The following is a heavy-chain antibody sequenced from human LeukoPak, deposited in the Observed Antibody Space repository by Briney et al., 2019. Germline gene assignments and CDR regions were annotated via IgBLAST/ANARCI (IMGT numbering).Heavy chain of an antibody. D-gene: IGHD2-8*01. CDR2: ISWNSVTI. Sequence: PDRSLRLSCAASGFNFDDSAMHWVRQAPGKGLEWVSGISWNSVTIAYADSVKGRFTISRDNGKNSLYLQMNSLRADDTALYYCAEADGYCTNGVCYKYFHHWGQGTLVTVSS. J-gene: IGHJ1*01. CDR1: GFNFDDSA. V-gene: IGHV3-9*01. CDR3: AEADGYCTNGVCYKYFHH.